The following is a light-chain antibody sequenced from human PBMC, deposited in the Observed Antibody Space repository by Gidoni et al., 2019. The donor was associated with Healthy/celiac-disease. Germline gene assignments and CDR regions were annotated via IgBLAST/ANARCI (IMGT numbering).Light chain of an antibody. V-gene: IGKV1-5*03. CDR1: QSISSW. CDR2: KAS. J-gene: IGKJ2*04. CDR3: QQYNSYSRS. Sequence: DIQMTQSPSTLSASVGDRVTITCRASQSISSWLAWYQQKPGKAPKLLIYKASSLESGVPSRLSGSGYGTEFTLTISSLQPDDFANYYWQQYNSYSRSFGQGTKLEIK.